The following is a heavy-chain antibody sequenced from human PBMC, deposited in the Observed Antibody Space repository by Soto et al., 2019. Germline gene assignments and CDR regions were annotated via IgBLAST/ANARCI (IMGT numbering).Heavy chain of an antibody. CDR2: INPSGGST. V-gene: IGHV1-46*01. CDR1: GYTFTSYY. CDR3: ARLQWLVRAGAFDI. Sequence: ASVKLSFKASGYTFTSYYRHWLRQARGQGLEWMGIINPSGGSTSYAQKFQGRVTMTRDTSTSTVYMELSSLRSEDTAVYYCARLQWLVRAGAFDIWGQGTMVTVS. J-gene: IGHJ3*02. D-gene: IGHD6-19*01.